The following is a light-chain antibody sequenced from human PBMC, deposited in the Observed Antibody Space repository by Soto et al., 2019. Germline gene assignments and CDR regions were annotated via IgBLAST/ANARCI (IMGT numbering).Light chain of an antibody. CDR3: QHYGSSPWT. Sequence: LVFTQYPGILSLSPGYTATVYLTSSQSVSSSNLAWYQQKRGQSPRLLIYGASSRATGIPDRFSGSGSGPDYTLTISRLEPEDFAVYFCQHYGSSPWTFGQGTKVDIK. CDR2: GAS. CDR1: QSVSSSN. J-gene: IGKJ1*01. V-gene: IGKV3-20*01.